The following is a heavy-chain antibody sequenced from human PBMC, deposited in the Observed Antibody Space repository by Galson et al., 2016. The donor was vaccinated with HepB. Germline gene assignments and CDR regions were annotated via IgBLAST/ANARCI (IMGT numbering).Heavy chain of an antibody. V-gene: IGHV3-21*04. Sequence: SLRLSCAASGFTFSSFHMNWVRQAPGRGLEWVSSISSSSTYIEYADSVKGRFTISRDNAKNSLYLQMNSLRAEDTAVYYCAKDAILACGTGCYADYWGQGTLVTVSS. CDR2: ISSSSTYI. D-gene: IGHD2-2*01. J-gene: IGHJ4*02. CDR1: GFTFSSFH. CDR3: AKDAILACGTGCYADY.